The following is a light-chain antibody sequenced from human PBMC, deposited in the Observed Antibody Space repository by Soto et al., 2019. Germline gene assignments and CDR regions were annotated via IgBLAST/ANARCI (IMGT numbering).Light chain of an antibody. CDR3: QQSSSTPQT. J-gene: IGKJ4*01. CDR1: QSVGTY. V-gene: IGKV1-39*01. CDR2: VAS. Sequence: DIQMTQSPSSLSASVGDRVTITCRASQSVGTYLSWYQQKQGKAPKLLINVASTLQSGVPSRFSGSGSGTDFTLAISSLQHEDFATYYCQQSSSTPQTFGGGTKVDIK.